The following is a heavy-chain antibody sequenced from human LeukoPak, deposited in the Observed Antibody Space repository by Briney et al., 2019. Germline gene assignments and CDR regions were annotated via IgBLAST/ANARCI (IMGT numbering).Heavy chain of an antibody. J-gene: IGHJ6*02. CDR1: GFTFSSYS. D-gene: IGHD3-10*01. CDR2: ISSSSSYI. CDR3: ARDLVGVPNYYGSGREYGMDV. V-gene: IGHV3-21*01. Sequence: PGGSLRLSCAASGFTFSSYSMNWVRQAPWKGLEWVSCISSSSSYIYYADSVKGRFTISRDNAKNSLYLQMNSLRAEDTAVYYCARDLVGVPNYYGSGREYGMDVWGQGTTVTVSS.